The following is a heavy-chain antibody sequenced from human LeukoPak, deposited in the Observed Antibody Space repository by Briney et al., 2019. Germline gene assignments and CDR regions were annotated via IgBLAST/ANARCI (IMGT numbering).Heavy chain of an antibody. Sequence: PGRSLRLSCAVSGITLSNYGMSWVRQAPGKGLEWVSAISDTGDKTYYADSVKGRFTISRDNSRNTLYLQMSRLRAEDTALFYCAKMTDSTPYSSGTFDSWGQGTLVTVSS. D-gene: IGHD3-10*01. V-gene: IGHV3-23*01. CDR1: GITLSNYG. CDR2: ISDTGDKT. CDR3: AKMTDSTPYSSGTFDS. J-gene: IGHJ4*02.